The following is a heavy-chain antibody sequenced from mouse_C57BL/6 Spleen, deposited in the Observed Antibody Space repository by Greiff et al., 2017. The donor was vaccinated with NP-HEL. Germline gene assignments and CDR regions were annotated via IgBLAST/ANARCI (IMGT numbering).Heavy chain of an antibody. CDR1: GFSLTSYG. Sequence: VKLMESGPGLVQPSQSLSITCTVSGFSLTSYGVHWVRQSPGKGLEWLGVIWSGGSTDYNAAFISRLSISKDNSKSQVFFKMNSLQADDTAIYYCARSPPYGYDVSWFAYWGQGTLVTVSA. V-gene: IGHV2-2*01. CDR3: ARSPPYGYDVSWFAY. CDR2: IWSGGST. J-gene: IGHJ3*01. D-gene: IGHD2-2*01.